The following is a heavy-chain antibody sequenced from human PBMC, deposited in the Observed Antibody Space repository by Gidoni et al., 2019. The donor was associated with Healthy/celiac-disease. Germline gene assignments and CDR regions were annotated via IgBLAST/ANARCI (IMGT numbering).Heavy chain of an antibody. CDR2: IYYSGST. V-gene: IGHV4-39*01. CDR3: ARHSSSAGWDAFDI. Sequence: QLQLQESGPGLVKPSETLSLTCTVSGGSISSSSYYWGWIRQPPGKGLDWIGSIYYSGSTYYNPSLKSRVTISVDTSKNQFSLKLSSVTAADTAVYYCARHSSSAGWDAFDIWGQGTMVTVSS. CDR1: GGSISSSSYY. J-gene: IGHJ3*02. D-gene: IGHD6-6*01.